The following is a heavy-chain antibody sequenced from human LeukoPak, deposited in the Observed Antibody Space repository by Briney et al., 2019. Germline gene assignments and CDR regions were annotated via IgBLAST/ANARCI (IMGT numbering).Heavy chain of an antibody. D-gene: IGHD3-22*01. CDR3: ARSGRNYYDSSGYYFYYYYGMDV. J-gene: IGHJ6*02. CDR2: IYYSGST. CDR1: GGSISSYY. V-gene: IGHV4-59*01. Sequence: SETLSLTCTVSGGSISSYYWSWIRQPPGKGLEWIGYIYYSGSTNYNPSLKSRVTISVDTSKNQFSLKLSSVTAADTAVYYCARSGRNYYDSSGYYFYYYYGMDVWGQGTTVTVSS.